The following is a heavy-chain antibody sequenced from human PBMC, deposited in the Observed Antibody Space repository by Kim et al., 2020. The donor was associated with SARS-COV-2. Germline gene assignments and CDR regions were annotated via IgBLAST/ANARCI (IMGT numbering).Heavy chain of an antibody. CDR1: GFTFSSYG. V-gene: IGHV3-33*01. Sequence: GGSLRLSCAASGFTFSSYGMHWVRQAPGKGLEWVAVIWYDGSNKYYADSVKGRFTISRDNSKNTLYLQMNSLRAEDTAVYYCARGPRRGPEYYYYYYGMDVWGQGTTVTVSS. J-gene: IGHJ6*02. CDR3: ARGPRRGPEYYYYYYGMDV. CDR2: IWYDGSNK.